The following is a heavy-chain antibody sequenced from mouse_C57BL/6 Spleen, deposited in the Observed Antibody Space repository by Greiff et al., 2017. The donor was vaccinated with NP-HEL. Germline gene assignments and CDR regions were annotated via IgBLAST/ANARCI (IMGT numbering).Heavy chain of an antibody. CDR1: GFTFSDYG. CDR3: ARRYFDV. V-gene: IGHV5-17*01. CDR2: ISSGSSTI. J-gene: IGHJ1*03. Sequence: DVQLVESGGGLVKPGGSLKLSCAASGFTFSDYGMHSVRQAPEKGLEWVAYISSGSSTIYYAATVKGRFTISRDNAKNTLFLQMTSLRSEDTAMYYCARRYFDVWGTGTTVTVSS.